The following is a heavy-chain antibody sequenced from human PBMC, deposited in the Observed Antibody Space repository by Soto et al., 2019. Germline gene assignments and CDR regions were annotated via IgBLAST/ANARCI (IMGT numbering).Heavy chain of an antibody. CDR3: AKKVNSGPGSRYFDY. Sequence: LRLSCAASGFTFSSYSMSWVRQAPGKGLEWVSGFRSSGDGGTTYYADSVKGRFTISRDNSKNTLFLQMNSLRAEDTAIYYCAKKVNSGPGSRYFDYWGQGTLVTVSS. CDR1: GFTFSSYS. CDR2: FRSSGDGGTT. J-gene: IGHJ4*02. V-gene: IGHV3-23*01. D-gene: IGHD3-10*01.